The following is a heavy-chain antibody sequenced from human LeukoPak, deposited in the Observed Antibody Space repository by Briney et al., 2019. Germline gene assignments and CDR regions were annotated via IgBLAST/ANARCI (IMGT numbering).Heavy chain of an antibody. CDR1: GGSISSYY. V-gene: IGHV4-59*12. CDR2: IHYSGST. Sequence: SETLSLTCTVSGGSISSYYWSWIRQPPGKGLEWIGYIHYSGSTNYNPSLKSRVTISVDTSKNQFSLKLSSVTAADTAVYYCARGRGYYRYFDYWGQGTLVTVSS. CDR3: ARGRGYYRYFDY. D-gene: IGHD6-25*01. J-gene: IGHJ4*02.